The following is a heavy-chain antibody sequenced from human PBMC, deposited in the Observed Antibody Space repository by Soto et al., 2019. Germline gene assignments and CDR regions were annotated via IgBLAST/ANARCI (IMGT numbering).Heavy chain of an antibody. CDR3: ARGYCSGGNCYSGMDV. J-gene: IGHJ6*02. Sequence: SVKVSCKASGGTFSTHAIIWVRQAPGHGLEWMGGTIPISGTTYYTQKFQGRVTITADEPTSTAFMELSSLKSDDTAVFYCARGYCSGGNCYSGMDVWGQGTMVTVSS. D-gene: IGHD2-15*01. V-gene: IGHV1-69*13. CDR2: TIPISGTT. CDR1: GGTFSTHA.